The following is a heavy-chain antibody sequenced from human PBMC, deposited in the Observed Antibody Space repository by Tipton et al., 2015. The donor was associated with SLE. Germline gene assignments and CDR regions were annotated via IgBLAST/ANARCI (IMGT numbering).Heavy chain of an antibody. CDR3: ARVLLSTLGTFDI. D-gene: IGHD2-15*01. J-gene: IGHJ3*02. V-gene: IGHV4-59*08. Sequence: LRLSCTVSGGSISSYYWSWIRQPPGKGLEWIGYIYYSGNTNYNPSLKSRVTISVDTSKNQFSLRLSSVTAADTAVYYCARVLLSTLGTFDIWGQGTMVTVSS. CDR2: IYYSGNT. CDR1: GGSISSYY.